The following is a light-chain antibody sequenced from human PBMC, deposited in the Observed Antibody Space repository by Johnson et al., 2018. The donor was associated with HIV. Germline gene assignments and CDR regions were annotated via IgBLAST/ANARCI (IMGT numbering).Light chain of an antibody. J-gene: IGLJ1*01. Sequence: QSVLTQPPSVSAAPGQKVTISCSGSSSNIGSNFVSWYQQLPGKAPKLLIYDNNKRPLGIPDRFSGSKSGTSATLGITGLQTGAEADYYCGTWDTSLGATAVFGTGTKVTVL. CDR2: DNN. CDR3: GTWDTSLGATAV. V-gene: IGLV1-51*01. CDR1: SSNIGSNF.